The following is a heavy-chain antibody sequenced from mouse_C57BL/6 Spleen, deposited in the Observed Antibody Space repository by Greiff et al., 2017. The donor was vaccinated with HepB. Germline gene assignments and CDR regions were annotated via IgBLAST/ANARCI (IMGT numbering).Heavy chain of an antibody. J-gene: IGHJ2*01. D-gene: IGHD2-3*01. CDR3: ARGDGYYFDY. CDR2: ISSGGSYT. V-gene: IGHV5-6*01. CDR1: GFTFSSYG. Sequence: DVQLVESGGDLVKPGGSLKLSCAASGFTFSSYGMSWVRQTPDKRLEWVATISSGGSYTYYPDSVKGRFTISRDNAKNTLYLQMSSLKSKDTAMYYCARGDGYYFDYWGQGTTLTVSS.